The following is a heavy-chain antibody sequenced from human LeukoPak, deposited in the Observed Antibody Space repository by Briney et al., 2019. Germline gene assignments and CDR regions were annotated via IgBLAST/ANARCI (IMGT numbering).Heavy chain of an antibody. D-gene: IGHD6-13*01. Sequence: PGGSLRLSCAASGLTFSNYAMSWVRQAPGKGLEWVSAISSGGGNTYYADSVNGRFTISRDNSKNTLYLQMNSLRDEDTAVYYCAKTPGHSSSWQIDYWGQGTLVTVSS. CDR1: GLTFSNYA. J-gene: IGHJ4*02. V-gene: IGHV3-23*01. CDR3: AKTPGHSSSWQIDY. CDR2: ISSGGGNT.